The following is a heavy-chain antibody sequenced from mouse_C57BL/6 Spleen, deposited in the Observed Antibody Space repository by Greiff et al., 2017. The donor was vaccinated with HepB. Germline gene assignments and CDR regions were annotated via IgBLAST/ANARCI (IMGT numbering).Heavy chain of an antibody. CDR1: GYTFTSYW. Sequence: QVQLQQSGAELVKPGASVKLSCKASGYTFTSYWMQWVKQRPGQGLEWIGEIDPSDSYTNYNQKFKGKATFTVDTSSSTAYMQLSSLTSEDAAVYYCASATTVAATKAMDYWGQGTSVTVSS. CDR3: ASATTVAATKAMDY. V-gene: IGHV1-50*01. J-gene: IGHJ4*01. D-gene: IGHD1-1*01. CDR2: IDPSDSYT.